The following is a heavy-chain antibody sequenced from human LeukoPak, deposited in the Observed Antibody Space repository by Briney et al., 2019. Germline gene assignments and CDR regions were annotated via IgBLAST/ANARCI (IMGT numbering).Heavy chain of an antibody. CDR2: IWYDGSNK. J-gene: IGHJ4*02. Sequence: GRPLRLSCAASGFTFSSYGMHWVRQAPGKGLEWVAVIWYDGSNKYYADSVKGRFTISRDNSKNTLYLQMNSLRAEDTAVYYCARVGYCSSTSCYGVDYWGQGTLVAVSS. V-gene: IGHV3-33*01. CDR1: GFTFSSYG. CDR3: ARVGYCSSTSCYGVDY. D-gene: IGHD2-2*01.